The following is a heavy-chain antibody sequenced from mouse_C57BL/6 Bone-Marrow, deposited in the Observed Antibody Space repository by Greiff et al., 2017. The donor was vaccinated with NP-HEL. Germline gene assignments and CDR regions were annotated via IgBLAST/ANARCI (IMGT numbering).Heavy chain of an antibody. Sequence: VQLQQSGAELARPGASVKLSCKASGYTFTSYGISWVKQRTGQGLEWIGEIYPRSGNTYYNEKFKGKATLTADKSSSTAYMELRSLTSEDSAVYFCAREGYYRYWYFDVWGTGTTVTVSA. CDR1: GYTFTSYG. D-gene: IGHD2-3*01. V-gene: IGHV1-81*01. J-gene: IGHJ1*03. CDR3: AREGYYRYWYFDV. CDR2: IYPRSGNT.